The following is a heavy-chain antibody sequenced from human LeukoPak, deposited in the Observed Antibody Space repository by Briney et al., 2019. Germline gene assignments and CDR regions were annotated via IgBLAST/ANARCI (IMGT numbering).Heavy chain of an antibody. D-gene: IGHD6-13*01. CDR3: ARRDAAAANDAFDI. V-gene: IGHV4-39*01. CDR2: IYYSGST. Sequence: SETLSLTCTVSGGSISSSSYYWGWIRQPPGKGLEWIGSIYYSGSTYYNPSLKSRVTISVDTSKNQFSLKLSSVTAADTAVYYCARRDAAAANDAFDIWGQGTMVTVSS. J-gene: IGHJ3*02. CDR1: GGSISSSSYY.